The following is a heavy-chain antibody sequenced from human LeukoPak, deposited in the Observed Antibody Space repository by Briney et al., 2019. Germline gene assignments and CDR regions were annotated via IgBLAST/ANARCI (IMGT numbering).Heavy chain of an antibody. Sequence: GGSLRLSCAASGFTFSSYSMNWVRQAPGKGLEWVSSITSRSSYTYYADSMKGRFAISRDNAKNSLYLQMNSLRAEDTAIYYCARDPIAAAASGGDSWGQGTLVTVSS. CDR3: ARDPIAAAASGGDS. D-gene: IGHD6-13*01. V-gene: IGHV3-21*01. CDR2: ITSRSSYT. CDR1: GFTFSSYS. J-gene: IGHJ4*02.